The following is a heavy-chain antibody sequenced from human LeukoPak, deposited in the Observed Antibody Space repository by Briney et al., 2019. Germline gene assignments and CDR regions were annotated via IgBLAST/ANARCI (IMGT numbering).Heavy chain of an antibody. V-gene: IGHV3-21*01. CDR1: GFTFSSYS. CDR3: ARDLGGYSYPSDY. J-gene: IGHJ4*02. CDR2: ISSSSSYI. D-gene: IGHD5-18*01. Sequence: GGSLRLSCAASGFTFSSYSMNWVRQAPGKGLEWVSSISSSSSYIYYADSVKGRFTISRDNAKNSLYLQMNSLRAEDTAVYYCARDLGGYSYPSDYWGQGTLVTASS.